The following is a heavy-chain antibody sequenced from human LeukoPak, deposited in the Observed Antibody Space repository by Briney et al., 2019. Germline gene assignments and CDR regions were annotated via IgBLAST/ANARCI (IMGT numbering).Heavy chain of an antibody. J-gene: IGHJ4*02. CDR3: ARVPYSSGWPYFDY. CDR2: IYYSGST. Sequence: SETLSLTCTVSGGSISSHYWSWIRQPPGKGLEWIGYIYYSGSTNYNPSLKSRVTISVDTSKNQFSLKLSSVTAADTAVYYCARVPYSSGWPYFDYWGPGTLVTVSS. D-gene: IGHD6-19*01. V-gene: IGHV4-59*11. CDR1: GGSISSHY.